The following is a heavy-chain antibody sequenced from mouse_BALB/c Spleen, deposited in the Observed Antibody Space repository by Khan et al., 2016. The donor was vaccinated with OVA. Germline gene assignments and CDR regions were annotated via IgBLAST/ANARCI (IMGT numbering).Heavy chain of an antibody. CDR1: GYTFTDFT. CDR3: ERGGGGDRFAY. V-gene: IGHV1S137*01. J-gene: IGHJ3*01. CDR2: ISTYYGDA. Sequence: QVQLQQSGAELVRPGVSVKISCKGSGYTFTDFTMHWVKQSHAKSVEWIGVISTYYGDATYNQKFKGKATMTVDKSSSTAYMELARLTSEDSAIYSCERGGGGDRFAYWGQGTLVTVSA.